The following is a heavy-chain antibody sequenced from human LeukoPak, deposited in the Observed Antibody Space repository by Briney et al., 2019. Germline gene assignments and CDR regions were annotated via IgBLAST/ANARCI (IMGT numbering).Heavy chain of an antibody. V-gene: IGHV1-2*02. CDR1: GYTFTGYY. CDR3: ARALVPAAQRLSS. J-gene: IGHJ5*02. D-gene: IGHD2-2*01. Sequence: WASVKVSCKASGYTFTGYYLHWVRQAPGQGLEWMGWINPNTGGTNYAQNFQGRVTMTRDTSISTAYMEVTRLRSDDTAVYYCARALVPAAQRLSSWGQGTLVTVSS. CDR2: INPNTGGT.